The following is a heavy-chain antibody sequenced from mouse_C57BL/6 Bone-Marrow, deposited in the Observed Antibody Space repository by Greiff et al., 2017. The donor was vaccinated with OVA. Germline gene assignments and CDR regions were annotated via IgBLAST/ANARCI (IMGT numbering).Heavy chain of an antibody. CDR2: IHPNSGST. J-gene: IGHJ1*03. Sequence: QVQLQQPGAELVKPGASVKLSCKASGYTFTSYWMHWVKQRPGQGLEWIGMIHPNSGSTNYNEKFKSKTTLTVDKSSSTAYMQLSSLTSEDSAVYYCAIYYYGSRGYFDVWGTGTTVTVSS. D-gene: IGHD1-1*01. CDR3: AIYYYGSRGYFDV. V-gene: IGHV1-64*01. CDR1: GYTFTSYW.